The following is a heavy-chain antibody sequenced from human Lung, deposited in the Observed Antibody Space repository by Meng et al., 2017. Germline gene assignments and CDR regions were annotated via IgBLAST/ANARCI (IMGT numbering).Heavy chain of an antibody. CDR3: ARSKSIAAAGGY. J-gene: IGHJ4*02. V-gene: IGHV1-3*01. CDR2: INAGNGNT. Sequence: QVQLVQFGAEVKKSGASVKVFCKASGYTFTNYAMHWVRQAPGQRLEWMGWINAGNGNTKYSQKFQGRVTITRDTSASTAYMELSSLRSEDTAVYYCARSKSIAAAGGYWGQGTLVTVSS. D-gene: IGHD6-13*01. CDR1: GYTFTNYA.